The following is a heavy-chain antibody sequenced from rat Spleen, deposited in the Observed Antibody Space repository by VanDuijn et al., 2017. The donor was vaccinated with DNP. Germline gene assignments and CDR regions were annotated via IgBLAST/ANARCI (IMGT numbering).Heavy chain of an antibody. V-gene: IGHV5-17*01. CDR2: LIHYGLSI. D-gene: IGHD1-11*01. J-gene: IGHJ2*01. CDR3: LTDSFTLDDPFDY. CDR1: GLTFSDYA. Sequence: EVQLVESGGGLVQPGRSLKLSCAASGLTFSDYAMAWVRQAPKKGLEWVTTLIHYGLSIYYRDSVKGRFTISRDNAKSTLYLQMDSLRSEDTATYYCLTDSFTLDDPFDYWGQGVMVTVSS.